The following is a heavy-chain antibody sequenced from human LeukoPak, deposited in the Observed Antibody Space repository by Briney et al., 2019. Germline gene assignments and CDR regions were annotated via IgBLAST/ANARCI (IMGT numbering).Heavy chain of an antibody. V-gene: IGHV4-4*07. CDR2: IYSSGST. J-gene: IGHJ4*02. CDR1: GGSMSIYY. CDR3: ARDSAVPGYYYDSSGYYLDY. D-gene: IGHD3-22*01. Sequence: SDPLSLTCTHSGGSMSIYYWRGIRQPAGKGLEWIGRIYSSGSTNYNNSLKSRVPMSVDTSKKHFSLKLGSVNAAGPAVYYCARDSAVPGYYYDSSGYYLDYWGQGTLVTVSS.